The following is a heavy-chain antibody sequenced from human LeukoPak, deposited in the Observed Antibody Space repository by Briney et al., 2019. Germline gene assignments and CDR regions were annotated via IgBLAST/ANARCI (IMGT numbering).Heavy chain of an antibody. Sequence: SETLSLTCTVSGGSISTYYWSWIRQPPGKGLEWIGYIYYSGSTNYNPSRKSRVTISVDTSKNQFSLKLSSVTAADTAVYYCARTSIAARRANAFDIWGQGTMVTVSS. CDR3: ARTSIAARRANAFDI. CDR1: GGSISTYY. CDR2: IYYSGST. V-gene: IGHV4-59*12. J-gene: IGHJ3*02. D-gene: IGHD6-6*01.